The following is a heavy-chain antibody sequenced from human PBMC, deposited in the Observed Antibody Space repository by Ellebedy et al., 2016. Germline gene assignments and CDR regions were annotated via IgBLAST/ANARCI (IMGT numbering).Heavy chain of an antibody. CDR1: GDSVSSNSAA. Sequence: SQTLSLTCAISGDSVSSNSAAWNWLRQSPSRGLEWLGRTYYRSKYFNDYAVSVKSRITINPDTSKNQFSLQLISVTPEDTAVYYCARESGTHYWYFDLWGRGTLVTVSS. V-gene: IGHV6-1*01. CDR3: ARESGTHYWYFDL. J-gene: IGHJ2*01. CDR2: TYYRSKYFN. D-gene: IGHD1-26*01.